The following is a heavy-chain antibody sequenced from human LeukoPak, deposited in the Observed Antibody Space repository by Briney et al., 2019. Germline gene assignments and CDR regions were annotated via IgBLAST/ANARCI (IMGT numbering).Heavy chain of an antibody. CDR1: GYTFTSYY. D-gene: IGHD2-21*02. J-gene: IGHJ4*02. V-gene: IGHV1-46*01. CDR3: ARGLLRQYFDY. Sequence: ASVKVSCKASGYTFTSYYMHWVRQAPGQGLEWMGIINPSGGSTSYAQKFQGRVTVTRDMSTSTVYMELSSLRSEDTAVYYCARGLLRQYFDYWGQGTLVTVSS. CDR2: INPSGGST.